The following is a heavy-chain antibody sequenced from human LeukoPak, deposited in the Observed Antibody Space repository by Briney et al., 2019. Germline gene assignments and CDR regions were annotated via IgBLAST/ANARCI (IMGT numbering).Heavy chain of an antibody. V-gene: IGHV4-31*03. CDR2: IYYSGST. Sequence: ASETLSLTCTVSGGSISSGGYYWSWIRQHPGKGLEWIGYIYYSGSTYYNPSLKSRVTISVDTSKNQFSLKLSSVTAADTAVYYCARDLYVSGSSSNYWGQGTLVTVSS. D-gene: IGHD3-10*01. J-gene: IGHJ4*02. CDR1: GGSISSGGYY. CDR3: ARDLYVSGSSSNY.